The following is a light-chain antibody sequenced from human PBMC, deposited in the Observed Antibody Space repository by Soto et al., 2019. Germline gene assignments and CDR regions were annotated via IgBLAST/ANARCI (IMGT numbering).Light chain of an antibody. CDR3: NSYVGSNNYV. CDR1: SSDVGGYNY. V-gene: IGLV2-14*01. CDR2: EVS. Sequence: QSALAQPASVSGSPGQSITISCTGTSSDVGGYNYVSWYQQHPGKAPKLMIYEVSNRPSGVSNRFSGSKSGNTASLTVSGLQADDEADYYCNSYVGSNNYVFGTGTKVTVL. J-gene: IGLJ1*01.